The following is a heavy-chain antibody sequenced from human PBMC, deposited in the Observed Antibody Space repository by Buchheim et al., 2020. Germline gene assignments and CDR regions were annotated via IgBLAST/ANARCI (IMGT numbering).Heavy chain of an antibody. CDR1: GFTFSNYS. J-gene: IGHJ4*02. V-gene: IGHV3-48*02. Sequence: EVQLVESGGDLVQPGGSLRLSCAASGFTFSNYSMTWVRQAPGKGLEWISYISSSSSTIYYADPVKGRFTISRDNAKNSLFLQMNSLKDEDTAVYYCASTMRNDYWGQGTL. CDR3: ASTMRNDY. D-gene: IGHD3-3*01. CDR2: ISSSSSTI.